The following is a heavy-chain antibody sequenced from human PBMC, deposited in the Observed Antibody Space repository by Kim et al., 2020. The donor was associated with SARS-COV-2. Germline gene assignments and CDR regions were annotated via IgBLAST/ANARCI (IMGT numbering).Heavy chain of an antibody. V-gene: IGHV3-11*05. J-gene: IGHJ4*02. Sequence: ADPGKGRLTISRDNSKNKSYLQMNSLGVDDTAVYFCARDRGEPRGWPVFDYWGQGTLVTVSS. CDR3: ARDRGEPRGWPVFDY. D-gene: IGHD6-19*01.